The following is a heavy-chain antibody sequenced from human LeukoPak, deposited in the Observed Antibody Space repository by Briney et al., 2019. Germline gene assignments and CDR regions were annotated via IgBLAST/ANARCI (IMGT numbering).Heavy chain of an antibody. V-gene: IGHV4-59*08. J-gene: IGHJ4*02. CDR3: ARLSRNYYGSGSYSYYFDY. D-gene: IGHD3-10*01. CDR1: GGSISSYY. CDR2: IYYSGST. Sequence: SETLSLTCTVSGGSISSYYWSWIRKPPGKGLEWIGYIYYSGSTNYNPSLKSRVTISVDTSKNQFSLKLSSVTAADTAVYYCARLSRNYYGSGSYSYYFDYWGQGTLVTVSS.